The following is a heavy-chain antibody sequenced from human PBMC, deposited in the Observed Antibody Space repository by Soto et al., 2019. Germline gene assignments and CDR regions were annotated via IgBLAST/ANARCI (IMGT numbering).Heavy chain of an antibody. J-gene: IGHJ4*02. D-gene: IGHD3-22*01. Sequence: PSETLSLTCAVYGGSFSGYYWSWIRQPPGKGLEWIGEINHSGSTNYNPSLKSRVTISVDTSKNQFSLKLSSVTAADTAVYYCARGLRPRTYYYDSSGHPPDYWGQGTLVTVSS. CDR3: ARGLRPRTYYYDSSGHPPDY. CDR1: GGSFSGYY. CDR2: INHSGST. V-gene: IGHV4-34*01.